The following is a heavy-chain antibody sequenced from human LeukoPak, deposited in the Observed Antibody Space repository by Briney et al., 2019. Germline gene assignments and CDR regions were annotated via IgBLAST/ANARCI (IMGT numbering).Heavy chain of an antibody. V-gene: IGHV4-61*02. J-gene: IGHJ6*04. CDR1: GASISSATHH. CDR3: ARDPYPHSTNSMDV. Sequence: SETLSLTCTVSGASISSATHHWSWIRQPAGKGPEWIGRICTSGSTTYNPSLKSRVTISKDTSKNQFSLNLTSATAADTAVYYCARDPYPHSTNSMDVWGKGTTVTVSS. D-gene: IGHD6-13*01. CDR2: ICTSGST.